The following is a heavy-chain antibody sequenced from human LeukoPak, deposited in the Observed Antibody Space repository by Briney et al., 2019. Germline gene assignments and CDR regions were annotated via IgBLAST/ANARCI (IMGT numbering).Heavy chain of an antibody. CDR1: GGSFSGYY. CDR2: IFYSGST. Sequence: SETLSLTCAVYGGSFSGYYWSWIRQPPGKGLEWIGTIFYSGSTYYNPSLKSRVTISVDTSKNQFSLKLSSVTAADTAVYYCAAQILLCHYYWGQGALVTVSS. D-gene: IGHD2/OR15-2a*01. J-gene: IGHJ4*02. V-gene: IGHV4-34*12. CDR3: AAQILLCHYY.